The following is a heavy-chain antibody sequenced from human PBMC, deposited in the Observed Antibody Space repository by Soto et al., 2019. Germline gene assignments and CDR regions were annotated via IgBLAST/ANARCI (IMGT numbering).Heavy chain of an antibody. V-gene: IGHV3-23*01. CDR1: GFTFSSYA. CDR3: AKAPHPRIAAATDY. Sequence: GGSLRLSCAASGFTFSSYAMSWVRQAPGKGLEWVSAISGSGGSTYYADSVKGRFTISRDNSKNTLYLQMNSLRAEDTAVYYCAKAPHPRIAAATDYWGQGTLVTVAS. J-gene: IGHJ4*02. CDR2: ISGSGGST. D-gene: IGHD6-13*01.